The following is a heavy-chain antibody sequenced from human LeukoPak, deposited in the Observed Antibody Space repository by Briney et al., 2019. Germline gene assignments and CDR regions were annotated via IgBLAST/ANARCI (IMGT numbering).Heavy chain of an antibody. CDR2: IYYSGST. J-gene: IGHJ3*02. CDR1: GGSITNNY. CDR3: ARDKSGPTAHYDVFEI. V-gene: IGHV4-59*01. D-gene: IGHD4/OR15-4a*01. Sequence: SETLSPTCTVSGGSITNNYWNWHWIRQPQGRGLEWIGYIYYSGSTNYNPSLRSRVTIAVDKSNNQVSLKLNSVTAADTAMYYCARDKSGPTAHYDVFEIWGQGTMVTVSS.